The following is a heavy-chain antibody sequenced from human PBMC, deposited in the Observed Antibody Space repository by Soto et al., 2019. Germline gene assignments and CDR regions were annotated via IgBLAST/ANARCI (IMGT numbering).Heavy chain of an antibody. Sequence: QLVESEGGLVQPGGSLRLSCEASGFIFTTSDMSWVRQAPGKGLEWVSSITTTGDTTHYADSVRGRFTISRDNARNRVYLQMNSLGGDATAGYYWAKGGGGDHGYWGQGTLVAISS. D-gene: IGHD2-21*02. V-gene: IGHV3-23*04. CDR3: AKGGGGDHGY. CDR2: ITTTGDTT. J-gene: IGHJ4*02. CDR1: GFIFTTSD.